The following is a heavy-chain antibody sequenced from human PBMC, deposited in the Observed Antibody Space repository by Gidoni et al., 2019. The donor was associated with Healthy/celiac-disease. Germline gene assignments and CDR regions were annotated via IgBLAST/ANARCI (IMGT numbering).Heavy chain of an antibody. J-gene: IGHJ5*02. CDR3: AKDGSGLRYFDWLYSWFDP. CDR1: GFTFDDYA. Sequence: EVQLVESGGVVVQPGGSLRLSCAASGFTFDDYAVHWVRLAPGKGLEGVYLISWDGGSTYYADSVKGRFTISRDNSKNSLYLQMNSLRAEDTALYYCAKDGSGLRYFDWLYSWFDPWGQGTLVTVSS. D-gene: IGHD3-9*01. CDR2: ISWDGGST. V-gene: IGHV3-43D*03.